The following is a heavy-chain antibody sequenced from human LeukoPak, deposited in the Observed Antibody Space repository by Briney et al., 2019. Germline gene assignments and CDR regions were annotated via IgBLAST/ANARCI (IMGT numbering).Heavy chain of an antibody. Sequence: ALVKVSCKASGYTFTGYYMHWVRQAPGQGLEWMGWINPNSGGTNYAQKFQGRVTMTRDTSISTAYMELSRLRSDDTAVYYCAAAQFYPAPLNDAFDIWGQGTMVTVSS. V-gene: IGHV1-2*02. CDR2: INPNSGGT. CDR1: GYTFTGYY. D-gene: IGHD3-16*02. J-gene: IGHJ3*02. CDR3: AAAQFYPAPLNDAFDI.